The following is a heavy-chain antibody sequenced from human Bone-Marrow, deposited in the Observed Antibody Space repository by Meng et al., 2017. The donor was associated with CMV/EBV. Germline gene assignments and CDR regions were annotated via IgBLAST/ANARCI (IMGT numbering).Heavy chain of an antibody. V-gene: IGHV3-9*01. CDR2: IDWNSGNA. CDR1: GFTFDDYA. D-gene: IGHD2-2*02. Sequence: GGSLRLSCTASGFTFDDYAMHWVRQVPGKGLEWVSGIDWNSGNAVYADSVKGRFTISRDNAKNSLYLQMNTLRADDAALYYCSKGTTGYTTVRFDYWGQETLVTVSS. J-gene: IGHJ4*02. CDR3: SKGTTGYTTVRFDY.